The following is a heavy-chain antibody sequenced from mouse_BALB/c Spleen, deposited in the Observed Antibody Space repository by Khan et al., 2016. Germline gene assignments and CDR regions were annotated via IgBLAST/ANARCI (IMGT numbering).Heavy chain of an antibody. CDR3: ARNYDFDV. V-gene: IGHV1-7*01. Sequence: QVQLQQSGAELAKPGASVKMSCKASGYTFTSYWMHWVKQRPGQGLEWIGYINPSTGYTEYNQKFKDKATLTADKSSSTAYMQLSSLTSEDSAVYYCARNYDFDVWGAGTTVTVSS. J-gene: IGHJ1*01. CDR2: INPSTGYT. D-gene: IGHD1-1*01. CDR1: GYTFTSYW.